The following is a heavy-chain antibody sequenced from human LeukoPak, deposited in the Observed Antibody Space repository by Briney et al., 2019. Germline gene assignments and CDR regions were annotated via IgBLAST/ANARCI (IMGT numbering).Heavy chain of an antibody. CDR2: ISGSGGST. CDR1: GFTVSSNY. J-gene: IGHJ4*02. CDR3: AKDRTSNVLLWFGGFDY. V-gene: IGHV3-23*01. Sequence: GGSLRLSCAASGFTVSSNYMSWVRQAPGKGLEWVSAISGSGGSTYYADSVKGRFTISRDNSKNTLYLQMNSLRAEDTAVYYCAKDRTSNVLLWFGGFDYWGQGTLVTVSS. D-gene: IGHD3-10*01.